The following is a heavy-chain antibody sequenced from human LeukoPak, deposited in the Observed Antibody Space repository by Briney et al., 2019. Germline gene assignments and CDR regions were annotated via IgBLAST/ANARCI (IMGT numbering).Heavy chain of an antibody. V-gene: IGHV3-48*03. J-gene: IGHJ4*02. Sequence: AGGSLRLSCAASGFTFSSYEMNWVRQAPGKGLEWVSYISTTGSSIYYADSVKGRFTISRDNAKNSLFLQMNSLRAEDTAVYYCARGDSSGWGLDYWGLGTLVTVSS. D-gene: IGHD6-19*01. CDR2: ISTTGSSI. CDR3: ARGDSSGWGLDY. CDR1: GFTFSSYE.